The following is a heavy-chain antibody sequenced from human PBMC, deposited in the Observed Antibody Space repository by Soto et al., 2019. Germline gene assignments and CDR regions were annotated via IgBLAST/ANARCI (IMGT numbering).Heavy chain of an antibody. J-gene: IGHJ4*02. CDR2: IIPILGIA. D-gene: IGHD6-19*01. CDR1: GGTFSSYT. CDR3: AREDVQRRGSGRDY. V-gene: IGHV1-69*04. Sequence: GASVKVSCKAPGGTFSSYTISWVRQAPGQGLEWMGRIIPILGIANYAQKFQGRVTITADKSTSTAYMELSSLRSEDTAVYYCAREDVQRRGSGRDYWGQGTLVTVSS.